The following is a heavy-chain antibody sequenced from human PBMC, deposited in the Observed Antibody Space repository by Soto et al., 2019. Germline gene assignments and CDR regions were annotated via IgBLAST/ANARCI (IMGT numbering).Heavy chain of an antibody. J-gene: IGHJ3*01. V-gene: IGHV3-23*01. CDR1: GFSFNNHA. CDR2: ISGSGRTT. Sequence: VQLLESGGGLVQPGGSLRLSCAASGFSFNNHAMTWVRQAPGKGLEWVSGISGSGRTTHYADSVKGRFTISRDNSTDTLYLQMNSLRPEDTAVYYCAKDRLMLTMVVVGAFDFWGLGTMVTVSS. D-gene: IGHD3-22*01. CDR3: AKDRLMLTMVVVGAFDF.